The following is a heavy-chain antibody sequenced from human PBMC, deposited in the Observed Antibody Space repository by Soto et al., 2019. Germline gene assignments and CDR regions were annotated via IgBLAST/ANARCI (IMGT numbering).Heavy chain of an antibody. CDR2: VIYDGNT. J-gene: IGHJ6*02. CDR3: ARGRRTRAPGFRAYFYYDMDV. CDR1: GASVSSGSHY. Sequence: SETLSLTCSVSGASVSSGSHYWTWIRQPPGKGLEWIGEVIYDGNTAYNPSLESRVRLSVDTSKNQFSLNVISVTAADTAVYYCARGRRTRAPGFRAYFYYDMDVWGQGTTVTVSS. V-gene: IGHV4-39*07. D-gene: IGHD2-21*01.